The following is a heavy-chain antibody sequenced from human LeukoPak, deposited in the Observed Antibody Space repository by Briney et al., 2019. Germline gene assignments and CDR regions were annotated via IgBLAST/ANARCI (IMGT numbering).Heavy chain of an antibody. CDR3: ARDDYGDYGS. CDR2: INPIFGTA. V-gene: IGHV1-69*06. Sequence: ASVKVSCKASGGTFSSYAISWVRQAPGQGLEWMGGINPIFGTANYAQKFQGRVTITADKSTSTAYMELSSLRSEDTAVYYCARDDYGDYGSWGQGTLVTVSS. J-gene: IGHJ5*02. CDR1: GGTFSSYA. D-gene: IGHD4-17*01.